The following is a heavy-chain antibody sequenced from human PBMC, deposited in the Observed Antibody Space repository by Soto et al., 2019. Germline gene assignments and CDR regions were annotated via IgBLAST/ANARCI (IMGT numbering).Heavy chain of an antibody. V-gene: IGHV4-59*01. CDR2: IYYSGRS. D-gene: IGHD3-10*01. CDR3: ASYYGSGSYCNCFDP. CDR1: GGSLSSYY. Sequence: SETLSLTCSVSGGSLSSYYWSWIRQTPGKGLEWMGYIYYSGRSYYNPSLKSRVTMSVDTSKNQLYLTESSVTAADTAVYYCASYYGSGSYCNCFDPWGRGTLVTVSS. J-gene: IGHJ5*02.